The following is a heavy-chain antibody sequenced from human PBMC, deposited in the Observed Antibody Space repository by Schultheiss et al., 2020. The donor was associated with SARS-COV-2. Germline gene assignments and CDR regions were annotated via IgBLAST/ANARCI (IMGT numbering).Heavy chain of an antibody. Sequence: SGPTLVKPTQTLTVTCTFSGFSLSTSGMCVSWIRQPPGKALEWLALIYWDDDKAYSPSLRSRLAITKDTSKNQVVLTMTNMDPVDTATYYCAPLYYDILTDSPLNWFDPWGQGTLVTVSS. D-gene: IGHD3-9*01. CDR2: IYWDDDK. J-gene: IGHJ5*02. CDR1: GFSLSTSGMC. V-gene: IGHV2-5*08. CDR3: APLYYDILTDSPLNWFDP.